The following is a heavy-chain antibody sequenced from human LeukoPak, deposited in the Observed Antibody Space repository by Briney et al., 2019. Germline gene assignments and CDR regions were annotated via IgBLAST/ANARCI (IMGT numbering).Heavy chain of an antibody. CDR1: GGSISSSSYY. CDR2: IYYSGST. J-gene: IGHJ4*02. V-gene: IGHV4-39*01. D-gene: IGHD2-21*02. CDR3: ARHAVVTALYYFDY. Sequence: SETLSLTCTVSGGSISSSSYYRGWIRQPPGKGLEWIGSIYYSGSTYYNPSLKSRVTISVDTSKNQFSLKLSSVTAADTAVYYCARHAVVTALYYFDYWGQGTLVTVSS.